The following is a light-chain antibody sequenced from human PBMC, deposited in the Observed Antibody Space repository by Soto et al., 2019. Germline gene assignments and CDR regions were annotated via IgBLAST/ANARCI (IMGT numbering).Light chain of an antibody. V-gene: IGKV3-15*01. J-gene: IGKJ5*01. CDR2: GAS. CDR1: QSVCSK. CDR3: QQYNNWPPIT. Sequence: EIVMTQSPATLSVSPGERATFSCRASQSVCSKLAWYQQTPGQAPRLLISGASTRATGIPARFSGSGSGTEFTLTISSLQSEDFAVYYCQQYNNWPPITFGQGTRLEIK.